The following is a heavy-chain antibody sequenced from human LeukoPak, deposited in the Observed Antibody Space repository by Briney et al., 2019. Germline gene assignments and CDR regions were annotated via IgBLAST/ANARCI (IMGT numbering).Heavy chain of an antibody. CDR3: AKDVYYYDSSGYYRLFDY. V-gene: IGHV3-30*02. Sequence: GGSLRLSCAASGFTFSSYGMHWVRQAPGKGLEWVAFIRYDGSNKYYADSVKGRFTISRDNSKNTLYLQMNSLRAEDTAVYYCAKDVYYYDSSGYYRLFDYWGQGTLVTVSS. CDR2: IRYDGSNK. J-gene: IGHJ4*02. D-gene: IGHD3-22*01. CDR1: GFTFSSYG.